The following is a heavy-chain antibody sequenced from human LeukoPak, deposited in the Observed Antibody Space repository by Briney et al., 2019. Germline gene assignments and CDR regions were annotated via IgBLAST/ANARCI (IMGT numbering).Heavy chain of an antibody. CDR1: GGSFSGYY. CDR3: ARGVAAAGTRWFDP. Sequence: SETLSLTCAVYGGSFSGYYWSWIRQLPGKGLEWIGEINHSGSTNYNPSLRSRVTISVDTSKNQFSLKLSSVTAADTAVYYCARGVAAAGTRWFDPWGQGTLVTVSS. CDR2: INHSGST. J-gene: IGHJ5*02. V-gene: IGHV4-34*01. D-gene: IGHD6-13*01.